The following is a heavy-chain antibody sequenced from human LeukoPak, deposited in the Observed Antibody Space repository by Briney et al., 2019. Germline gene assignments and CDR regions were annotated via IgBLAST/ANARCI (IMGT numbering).Heavy chain of an antibody. Sequence: GGSLRLSCAASGFTLFTYWMSWVRQAPGKGLEWVACIYPDGNNKDYADSVKGRFIISRDNSKNILFLQMNSLRAADTAVYYCAKDWSGNYNWSDPWGQGTLVTVSS. V-gene: IGHV3-30*02. CDR2: IYPDGNNK. J-gene: IGHJ5*02. D-gene: IGHD3-3*01. CDR1: GFTLFTYW. CDR3: AKDWSGNYNWSDP.